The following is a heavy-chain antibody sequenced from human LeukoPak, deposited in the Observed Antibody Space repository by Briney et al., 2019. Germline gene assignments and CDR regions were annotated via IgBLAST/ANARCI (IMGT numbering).Heavy chain of an antibody. CDR2: IYSETDGGTA. J-gene: IGHJ3*02. CDR3: TTGFFGVVNDAFDI. V-gene: IGHV3-15*01. CDR1: GFTFNNAW. Sequence: PGGSLRLSCAASGFTFNNAWMNWVRQAPGKGLEWVGRIYSETDGGTADYAAPVKGRFTISRDDSKNTLWLQMNSLKTEDTAVYYCTTGFFGVVNDAFDIWGQGTMVIVSS. D-gene: IGHD3-3*01.